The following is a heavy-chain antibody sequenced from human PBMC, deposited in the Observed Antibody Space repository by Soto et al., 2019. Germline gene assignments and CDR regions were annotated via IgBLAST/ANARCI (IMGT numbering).Heavy chain of an antibody. V-gene: IGHV3-11*01. CDR3: ARDRYYDFWSGSPGMDV. CDR1: GFTFSDYY. D-gene: IGHD3-3*01. J-gene: IGHJ6*02. Sequence: PGGSLRLSCAASGFTFSDYYMSWIRQAPGKGLEWVSYISSSGSTIYYADSVKGRFTIPRDNAKNSLYLQMNSLRAEDTAVYYCARDRYYDFWSGSPGMDVWGQGTTVTVSS. CDR2: ISSSGSTI.